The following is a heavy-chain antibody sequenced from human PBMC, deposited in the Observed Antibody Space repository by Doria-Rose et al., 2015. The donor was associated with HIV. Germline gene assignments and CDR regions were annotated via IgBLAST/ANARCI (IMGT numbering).Heavy chain of an antibody. CDR3: ARIKSSRWYHKYYFDF. CDR2: IFSDDAR. J-gene: IGHJ4*02. CDR1: GVSLSSPGMG. V-gene: IGHV2-26*01. Sequence: ESGPVLVKPTETLTLTCNVPGVSLSSPGMGVSWIRQPPGKALERPAHIFSDDARSSITSLKSRLTICRGTSNSQVVLTMTDMDPVDTATYYCARIKSSRWYHKYYFDFWGQGTLVIVSA. D-gene: IGHD6-13*01.